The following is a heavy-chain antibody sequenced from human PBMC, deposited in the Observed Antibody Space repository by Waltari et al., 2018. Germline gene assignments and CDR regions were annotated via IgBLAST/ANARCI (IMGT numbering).Heavy chain of an antibody. Sequence: EVQLVESGGGLVKPGGSLRLSCAASGFTFSSYSMNWVRQAPGKGLEWVSSISSSSSYIYYADSVKGRFTISRDNAKNSLYLRMNSLRAEDTAVYYCARLGAVAGSFDYWGQGTLVTVSS. V-gene: IGHV3-21*01. D-gene: IGHD6-19*01. CDR2: ISSSSSYI. CDR3: ARLGAVAGSFDY. CDR1: GFTFSSYS. J-gene: IGHJ4*02.